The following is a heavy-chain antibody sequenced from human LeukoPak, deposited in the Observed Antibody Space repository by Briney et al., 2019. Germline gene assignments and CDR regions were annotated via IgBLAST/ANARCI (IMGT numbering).Heavy chain of an antibody. J-gene: IGHJ4*02. CDR1: GGSFSGYY. CDR3: AGIRIAAAAYY. CDR2: INHSGST. D-gene: IGHD6-13*01. V-gene: IGHV4-34*01. Sequence: PSETLSLTRAVYGGSFSGYYWSWIRQPPGKGLEWIGEINHSGSTNYNPSLKSRVTISVDTSKNQFSLKLSSVTAADTAVYYCAGIRIAAAAYYWGQGTLVTVSS.